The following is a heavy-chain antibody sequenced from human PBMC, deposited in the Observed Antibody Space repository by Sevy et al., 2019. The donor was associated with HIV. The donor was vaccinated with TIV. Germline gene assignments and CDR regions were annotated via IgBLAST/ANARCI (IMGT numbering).Heavy chain of an antibody. J-gene: IGHJ4*02. CDR3: TTDLGFYSSK. V-gene: IGHV3-15*01. CDR1: GITFSSAW. CDR2: IKSETDGGAA. Sequence: GGSLRLSCAASGITFSSAWMSWVRLVPGKGLEWLGRIKSETDGGAADYGAAVKGRFTISRDDSKETLYLQLNSLKTEDTAVYYCTTDLGFYSSKWGQGTLVTVSS. D-gene: IGHD4-4*01.